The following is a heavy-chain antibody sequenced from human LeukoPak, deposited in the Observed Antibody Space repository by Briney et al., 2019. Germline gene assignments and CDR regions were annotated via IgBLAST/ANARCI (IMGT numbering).Heavy chain of an antibody. V-gene: IGHV3-21*01. CDR2: ISSSSYI. CDR1: GFTFSSYS. J-gene: IGHJ4*02. D-gene: IGHD3-9*01. CDR3: ARAYDILTGYQGYFDY. Sequence: GALRLSCAASGFTFSSYSMNWVRQAPGKGLEWVSSISSSSYIYYADSVKGRFTISRDNAKNSLYLQMNSLRAEGTAVYYCARAYDILTGYQGYFDYWGQGTLVTVSS.